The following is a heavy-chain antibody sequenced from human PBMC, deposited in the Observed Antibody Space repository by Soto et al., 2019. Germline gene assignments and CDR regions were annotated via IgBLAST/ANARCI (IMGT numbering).Heavy chain of an antibody. V-gene: IGHV3-33*01. J-gene: IGHJ4*02. CDR2: IWYDGSDK. Sequence: QVQLVGSGGGVVQPGRSLRLSCAASGFTFSTYGMHWVRQAPGKGLEWVALIWYDGSDKYYADSVKGRFTISRDNSKNTLYLQMNSLRDEDTAIYYCARGWIQTSFDYWGQGTLVTVSS. CDR1: GFTFSTYG. D-gene: IGHD5-18*01. CDR3: ARGWIQTSFDY.